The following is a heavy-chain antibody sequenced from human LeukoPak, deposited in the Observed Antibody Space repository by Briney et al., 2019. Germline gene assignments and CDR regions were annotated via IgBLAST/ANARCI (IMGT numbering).Heavy chain of an antibody. CDR1: GYTFISNG. CDR2: ISTYNGNT. CDR3: ARDRNMVRGIVTRPFYFDY. J-gene: IGHJ4*02. D-gene: IGHD3-10*01. V-gene: IGHV1-18*01. Sequence: GASVKVSCKASGYTFISNGINWVRQAPGQGLEWMGWISTYNGNTNYAQNLQGRVTMTTDTSTRTAYMELRSLTSDDTAVYYCARDRNMVRGIVTRPFYFDYWGQGTLVTVSS.